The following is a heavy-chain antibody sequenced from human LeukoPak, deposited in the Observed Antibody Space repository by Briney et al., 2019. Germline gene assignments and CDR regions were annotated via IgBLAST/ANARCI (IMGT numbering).Heavy chain of an antibody. D-gene: IGHD3-22*01. J-gene: IGHJ6*03. V-gene: IGHV4-61*01. CDR3: ARALGYDSSGYPYYYYYYMDV. Sequence: WETLSLTCTVPGGSISSGSYYWSWIRQPPGKGLEWIGYIYYSGSTNYNPSLKSRVTISVDTSKNQFSLKLSSVTAADTAVYYCARALGYDSSGYPYYYYYYMDVWGKGTTVTVSS. CDR2: IYYSGST. CDR1: GGSISSGSYY.